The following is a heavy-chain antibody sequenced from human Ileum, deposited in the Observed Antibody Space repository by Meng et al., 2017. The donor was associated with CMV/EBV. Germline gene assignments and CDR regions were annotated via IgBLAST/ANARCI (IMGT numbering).Heavy chain of an antibody. CDR3: ARGGYGMLDS. Sequence: GGSLRLSCAASGFTFSSYSMNWVRQAPGKGLQWVSYIGSSGSTMYYADSVKGQFTISRDNAKNSLYLEMNSLRAEDTAVYYCARGGYGMLDSWGQGTLVTVSS. V-gene: IGHV3-48*04. CDR1: GFTFSSYS. D-gene: IGHD2-15*01. CDR2: IGSSGSTM. J-gene: IGHJ4*02.